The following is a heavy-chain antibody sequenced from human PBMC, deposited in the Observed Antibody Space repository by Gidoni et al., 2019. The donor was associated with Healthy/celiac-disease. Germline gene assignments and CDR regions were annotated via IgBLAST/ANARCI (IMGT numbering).Heavy chain of an antibody. D-gene: IGHD3-10*01. V-gene: IGHV2-5*01. Sequence: QITLKESGPTLVKPTQTLTLTCTFSGFSLSTSGVGVGWIRQPPGKALEWLALIYWNDDKRYSPSLKSRLTITKDTSKNQVVLTMTNMDPVDTATYYCAHREGLWFGEFSWHYWGQGTLVTVSS. CDR3: AHREGLWFGEFSWHY. CDR2: IYWNDDK. CDR1: GFSLSTSGVG. J-gene: IGHJ4*02.